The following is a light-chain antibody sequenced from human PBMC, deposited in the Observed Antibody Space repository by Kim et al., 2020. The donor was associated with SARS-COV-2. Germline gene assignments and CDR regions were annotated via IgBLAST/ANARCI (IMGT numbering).Light chain of an antibody. V-gene: IGKV1-39*01. Sequence: AAVGDRVTITCRASQSISSYLDWYQQKPGKAPKLLIYAASSLQSGVPSRFSGSGSGTDFTLTISSLQPEDFATYYCQQSYSTPRTFGQGTKVDIK. CDR1: QSISSY. J-gene: IGKJ1*01. CDR2: AAS. CDR3: QQSYSTPRT.